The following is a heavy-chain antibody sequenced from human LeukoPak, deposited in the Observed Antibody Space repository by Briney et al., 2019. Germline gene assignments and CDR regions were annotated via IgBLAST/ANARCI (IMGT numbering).Heavy chain of an antibody. D-gene: IGHD3-22*01. CDR3: ARYQRSPSYYYDSSGYHY. Sequence: GGSLRLSCAASGFTFSIYWMTWVRQAPGKGLEWVANIKQDGSEKYYVDSVKGRFTISRDNAKNSLYLQMNSLRAEDTAVYYCARYQRSPSYYYDSSGYHYWGQGTLVTVSS. V-gene: IGHV3-7*01. CDR2: IKQDGSEK. CDR1: GFTFSIYW. J-gene: IGHJ4*02.